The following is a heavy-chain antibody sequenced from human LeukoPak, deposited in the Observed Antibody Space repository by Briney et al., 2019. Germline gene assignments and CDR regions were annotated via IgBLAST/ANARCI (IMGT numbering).Heavy chain of an antibody. D-gene: IGHD2-21*01. CDR2: IYYSGST. CDR1: GGSISSGGYY. V-gene: IGHV4-31*03. Sequence: SQTLSLTCTVSGGSISSGGYYWSWMRQHPGKGLEWIGYIYYSGSTYYNPSLKSRVTISVDTSKNQFSLKLSSVTAADTAVYYGARDVVPRYFDYWGQGTLVTVSS. CDR3: ARDVVPRYFDY. J-gene: IGHJ4*02.